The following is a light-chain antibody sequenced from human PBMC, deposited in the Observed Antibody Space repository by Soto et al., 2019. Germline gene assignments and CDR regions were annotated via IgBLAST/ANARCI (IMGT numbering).Light chain of an antibody. CDR1: SSDVGGYNY. CDR3: SSYTSSSTYV. Sequence: QSVLTQPASVSGSPGQPIAISCTGPSSDVGGYNYVSWYQQHPGKAPKLMVYDVSNRPSGVSNRFSGSKSGNTASLTISGLQAEDEADYYCSSYTSSSTYVFGTGTKVTVL. CDR2: DVS. V-gene: IGLV2-14*01. J-gene: IGLJ1*01.